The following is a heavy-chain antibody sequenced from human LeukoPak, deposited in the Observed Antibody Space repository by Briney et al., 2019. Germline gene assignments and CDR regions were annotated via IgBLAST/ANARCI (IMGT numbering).Heavy chain of an antibody. J-gene: IGHJ4*02. Sequence: GGSLRLSCAASEFTFSSYAMSWVRQAPGKGLEWVSGFSGSDGSTYYADSVKGRFTISRDNSKNTLYLQMNSLRAEDTAIYYCAKEYTGTFSPFPSYFDNWGQGTLVTVSS. D-gene: IGHD1-26*01. CDR1: EFTFSSYA. V-gene: IGHV3-23*01. CDR3: AKEYTGTFSPFPSYFDN. CDR2: FSGSDGST.